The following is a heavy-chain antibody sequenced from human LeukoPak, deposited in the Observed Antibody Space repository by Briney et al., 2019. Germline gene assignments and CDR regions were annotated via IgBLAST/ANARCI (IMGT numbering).Heavy chain of an antibody. J-gene: IGHJ4*02. CDR1: GGSITNYY. CDR2: IHYSGST. CDR3: ATYYSSSWYYFDY. V-gene: IGHV4-59*12. D-gene: IGHD6-13*01. Sequence: TSETLSLTCTVSGGSITNYYWSWIRQPPGKGLEWIGYIHYSGSTKYKSSLKSRVTISVDTSKNQFSLKLNSVTAADTAVYYCATYYSSSWYYFDYWGQGTLVTVSS.